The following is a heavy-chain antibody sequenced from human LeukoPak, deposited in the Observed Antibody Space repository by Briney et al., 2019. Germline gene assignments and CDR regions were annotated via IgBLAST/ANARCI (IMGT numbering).Heavy chain of an antibody. D-gene: IGHD3-10*01. CDR2: INHSGST. CDR1: GGSFSGYY. V-gene: IGHV4-34*01. J-gene: IGHJ4*02. CDR3: AGESGPFDY. Sequence: SETLSLPCAVYGGSFSGYYWSWIRQPPGKGLEWIGAINHSGSTNYNPSLKSRVTISVDTYKNQFSLKLSAVTAADTAVYYCAGESGPFDYWGQGTLVTVSS.